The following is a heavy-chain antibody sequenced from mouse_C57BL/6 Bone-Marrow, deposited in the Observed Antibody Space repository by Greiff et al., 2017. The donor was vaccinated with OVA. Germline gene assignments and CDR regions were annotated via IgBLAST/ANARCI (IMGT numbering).Heavy chain of an antibody. D-gene: IGHD4-1*01. Sequence: EVQLQQSGPELVKPGASVKISCKASGYTFTDYYMNWVKQSHGKSLEWIGDIDPNNGGTSYNQKFKGKATLTVDKSSSTAYMELRSLTSEDSAVYYCARWGPNWDYWGQGTTLTVSS. CDR1: GYTFTDYY. V-gene: IGHV1-26*01. CDR2: IDPNNGGT. J-gene: IGHJ2*01. CDR3: ARWGPNWDY.